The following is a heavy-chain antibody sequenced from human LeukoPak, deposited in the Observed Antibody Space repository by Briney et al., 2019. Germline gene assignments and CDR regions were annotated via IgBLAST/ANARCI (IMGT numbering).Heavy chain of an antibody. CDR2: IAHDGSDT. CDR1: GFTFSSYA. D-gene: IGHD2-21*01. J-gene: IGHJ4*02. V-gene: IGHV3-30*04. Sequence: GRSLRLSCAASGFTFSSYALHWVRQAPGKGLEWVAFIAHDGSDTYYADSAKGRFTISRDSSKNTLYLQMNSLRVEDTAVYYCARNRFLDYCGQGTLVTVSP. CDR3: ARNRFLDY.